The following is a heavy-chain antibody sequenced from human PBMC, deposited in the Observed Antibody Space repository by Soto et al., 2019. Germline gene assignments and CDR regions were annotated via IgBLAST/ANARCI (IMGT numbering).Heavy chain of an antibody. Sequence: PGGSLRLSCAASGFTFSSYGMHWVRQAPGKGLEWVAVIWYDGSNKYYADSVKGRFTISRDNSKNTVYLQMNSLSAEDTAVYYCVKEPYEGAYGDFWGQGTLVTVSS. CDR3: VKEPYEGAYGDF. CDR1: GFTFSSYG. J-gene: IGHJ4*02. D-gene: IGHD3-22*01. CDR2: IWYDGSNK. V-gene: IGHV3-33*06.